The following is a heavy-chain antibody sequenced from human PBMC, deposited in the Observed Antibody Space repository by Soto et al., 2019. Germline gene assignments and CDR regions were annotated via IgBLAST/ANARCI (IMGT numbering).Heavy chain of an antibody. Sequence: SETLSLTCTVSGGSISSYYWSWIRQPPGKGLEWIGYIYYSGSTNYNPSLKSRVTISVDTSKNQFSLKLSSVTAADTAVYYCARHLDYYGSGSYYNFVDYYYYMDVWGKGTTVTVSS. V-gene: IGHV4-59*08. D-gene: IGHD3-10*01. CDR3: ARHLDYYGSGSYYNFVDYYYYMDV. CDR1: GGSISSYY. CDR2: IYYSGST. J-gene: IGHJ6*03.